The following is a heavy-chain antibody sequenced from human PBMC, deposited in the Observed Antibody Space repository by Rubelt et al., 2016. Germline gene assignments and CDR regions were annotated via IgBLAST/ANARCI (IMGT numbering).Heavy chain of an antibody. CDR1: GFTFSSYW. V-gene: IGHV3-7*04. CDR3: ERDQGKTGTTSSQLDY. J-gene: IGHJ4*02. Sequence: ESGGGLVQPGGSLRLSCAASGFTFSSYWMSWVRQAPGKGLEWVANIRQDGGEKYYVDSVKGRFTISRDNAKNSLFLQMNSLRAEDTAVYYCERDQGKTGTTSSQLDYWGQGTLVTVSS. CDR2: IRQDGGEK. D-gene: IGHD1-7*01.